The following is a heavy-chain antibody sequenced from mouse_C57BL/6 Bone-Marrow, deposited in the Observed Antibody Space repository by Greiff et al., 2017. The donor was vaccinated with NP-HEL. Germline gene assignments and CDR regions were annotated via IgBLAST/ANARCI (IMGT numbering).Heavy chain of an antibody. D-gene: IGHD2-10*01. Sequence: EVHLVESGGGLVKPGGSLKLSCAASGFTFSDYGMHWVRQAPEKGLEWVAYISSGSSTIYYADTVKGRFTISRDKAKNTLFLQLTSLRSEDTAMYYCARESSYCAGAMAYWGQGTSVTVSS. CDR2: ISSGSSTI. V-gene: IGHV5-17*01. CDR1: GFTFSDYG. CDR3: ARESSYCAGAMAY. J-gene: IGHJ4*01.